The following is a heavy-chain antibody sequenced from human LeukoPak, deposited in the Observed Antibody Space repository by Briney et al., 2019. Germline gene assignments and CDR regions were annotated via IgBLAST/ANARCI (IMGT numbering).Heavy chain of an antibody. CDR2: ISSGSSTI. D-gene: IGHD3-16*01. Sequence: PGGSLRPSCAASGFTFSIYSMNWVRQAPGKGLEWVSYISSGSSTIYYADSVKGRFTISRDNAKNSLYLQMNSLRDEDTAVYYWGEGGEPYWGQGTLVTVSS. CDR3: GEGGEPY. J-gene: IGHJ4*02. V-gene: IGHV3-48*02. CDR1: GFTFSIYS.